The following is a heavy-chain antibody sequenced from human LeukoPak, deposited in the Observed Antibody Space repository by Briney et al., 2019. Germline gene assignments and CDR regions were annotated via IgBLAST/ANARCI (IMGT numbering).Heavy chain of an antibody. Sequence: PGGSLRLSCAASGFTFSSYAMSWVRQAPGKGLEWVSFISSSGESLYYSDSVRGRFTISRDNAKNSLYLQMNSLRAEDTAVYYCAREVVIVPDYFYYGLDVWGQGTTVTVSS. D-gene: IGHD2/OR15-2a*01. CDR3: AREVVIVPDYFYYGLDV. V-gene: IGHV3-48*03. CDR1: GFTFSSYA. CDR2: ISSSGESL. J-gene: IGHJ6*02.